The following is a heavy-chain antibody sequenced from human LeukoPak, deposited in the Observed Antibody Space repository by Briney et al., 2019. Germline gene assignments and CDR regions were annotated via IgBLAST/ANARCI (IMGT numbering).Heavy chain of an antibody. CDR1: GGSISSYY. CDR3: ARDPSIVDAFDI. D-gene: IGHD1-26*01. V-gene: IGHV4-59*01. J-gene: IGHJ3*02. Sequence: PSETLSLTCTVSGGSISSYYWSWIRQPPGKGLEWIGYIYYSGSTNYNPSLKSRVTISVDTSKNQFSLKLSSVTAAGTAVYYCARDPSIVDAFDIWGQGTMVTVSS. CDR2: IYYSGST.